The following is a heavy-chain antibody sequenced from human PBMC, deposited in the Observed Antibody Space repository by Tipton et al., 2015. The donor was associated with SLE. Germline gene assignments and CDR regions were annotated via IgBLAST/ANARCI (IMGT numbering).Heavy chain of an antibody. J-gene: IGHJ4*02. V-gene: IGHV4-59*08. CDR2: IYYSGST. D-gene: IGHD1-1*01. Sequence: TLSLTCTVSGGSISNYYWSWIRQPPGKGLEWIGYIYYSGSTNYNPSLKSRVTISVDTSKNQFSLKLTSVTAADTAVYYCARLTTCGWLDYWGQGTLVTVSS. CDR1: GGSISNYY. CDR3: ARLTTCGWLDY.